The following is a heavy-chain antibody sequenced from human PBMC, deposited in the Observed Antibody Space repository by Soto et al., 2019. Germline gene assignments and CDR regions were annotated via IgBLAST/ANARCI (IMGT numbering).Heavy chain of an antibody. D-gene: IGHD3-3*01. CDR1: GYTFTSYA. CDR3: ARGPYYDFWSGYYLNFDY. CDR2: INAGNGNT. V-gene: IGHV1-3*01. Sequence: GASVKVSCKASGYTFTSYAMHWVRQAPGQRLEWMGWINAGNGNTKYSQKFQGRVTITRDTSASTAYMELSSLRSEDTAVYYCARGPYYDFWSGYYLNFDYWGQGTLVTVS. J-gene: IGHJ4*02.